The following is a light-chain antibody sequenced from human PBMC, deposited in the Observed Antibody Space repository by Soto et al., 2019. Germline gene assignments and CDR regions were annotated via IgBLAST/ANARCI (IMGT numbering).Light chain of an antibody. CDR2: GAS. V-gene: IGKV3-20*01. Sequence: EIVLTQSPGTLSLSPGERATLSCRASQSVSSSYLAWYQQKPGQAPRLLIYGASSRATGMPDRFSGSGSGTDFTHTINRLEPEDFAVYYFQQYGSSPPWTFGQGTKVEIK. CDR1: QSVSSSY. CDR3: QQYGSSPPWT. J-gene: IGKJ1*01.